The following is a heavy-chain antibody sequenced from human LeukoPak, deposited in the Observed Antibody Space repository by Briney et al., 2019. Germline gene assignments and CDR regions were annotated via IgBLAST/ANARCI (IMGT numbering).Heavy chain of an antibody. V-gene: IGHV3-11*01. CDR2: INIGGTNT. CDR1: GFTFGDYL. J-gene: IGHJ5*02. Sequence: PGGSLRLSCTASGFTFGDYLMSWFRQAPGKGLEWLSYINIGGTNTHYADSVKGRFTISRDNAKKSLYLEMNNLRAEDTAVYYCATDGAGFDTWGQGVLVTVSS. CDR3: ATDGAGFDT.